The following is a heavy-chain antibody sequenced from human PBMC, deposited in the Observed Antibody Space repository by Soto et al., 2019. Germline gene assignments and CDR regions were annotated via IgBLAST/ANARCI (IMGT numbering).Heavy chain of an antibody. CDR3: AKGAYYDILTGYNDAFDI. Sequence: GGSLRLSCAASGFTFDDYAMHWVRQAPGKGLEWVSGISWNSGSIGYADSVKGRFTISRDNAKNSLYLQMNSLRAEDTALYYCAKGAYYDILTGYNDAFDIWGQGTMVTVSS. J-gene: IGHJ3*02. CDR1: GFTFDDYA. CDR2: ISWNSGSI. V-gene: IGHV3-9*01. D-gene: IGHD3-9*01.